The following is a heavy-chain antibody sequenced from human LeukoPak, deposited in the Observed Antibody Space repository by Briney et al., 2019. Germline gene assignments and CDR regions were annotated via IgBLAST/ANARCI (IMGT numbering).Heavy chain of an antibody. V-gene: IGHV1-2*02. CDR3: ARDRKIVVVPAASNWFDP. D-gene: IGHD2-2*01. CDR1: GYTFTGYY. J-gene: IGHJ5*02. CDR2: INPNSGGT. Sequence: GASVKVACKASGYTFTGYYMHWVRQAPGQGLEWMGWINPNSGGTNYAQKFQGRVTMTRDTSISTAHMELSRLRSDDTAVYYCARDRKIVVVPAASNWFDPWGQGTLVTVSS.